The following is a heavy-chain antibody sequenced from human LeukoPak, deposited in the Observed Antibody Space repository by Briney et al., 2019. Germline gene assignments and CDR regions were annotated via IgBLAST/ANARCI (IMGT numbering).Heavy chain of an antibody. D-gene: IGHD3-10*01. Sequence: GGSLRLSCAASGFTFSSYSMNWVRQAPGKGLEWVSSISSSSSYIYYADSVKGRFTISRDNAKDSLYLQMNSLRAEDTAVYYCANTMVRGSYSMDVWGQGTTVTVSS. CDR2: ISSSSSYI. CDR1: GFTFSSYS. CDR3: ANTMVRGSYSMDV. V-gene: IGHV3-21*04. J-gene: IGHJ6*02.